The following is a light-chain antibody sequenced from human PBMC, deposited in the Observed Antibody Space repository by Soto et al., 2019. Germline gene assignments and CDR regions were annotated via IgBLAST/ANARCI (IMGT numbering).Light chain of an antibody. J-gene: IGKJ5*01. CDR3: QQLNSYPIT. CDR2: DAS. Sequence: DIHMTQSPSTLSASVGDRVTISCRASQNINRRLAWYQQKPGKAPNLLIYDASSLESGVPARFSGSGSGTDFTLTISSLQPEDFATYYCQQLNSYPITFGQGTRLEIK. V-gene: IGKV1-5*01. CDR1: QNINRR.